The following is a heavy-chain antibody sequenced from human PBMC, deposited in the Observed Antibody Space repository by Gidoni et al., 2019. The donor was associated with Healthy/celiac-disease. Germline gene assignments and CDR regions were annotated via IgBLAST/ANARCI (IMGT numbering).Heavy chain of an antibody. Sequence: HVQLQVSRSGLVKPSQTLSLTRIVSGGSISCYYWSWIRLPPRKGLEWIGYIYYSGSTNYNPSRKGRVSISVDASKNQFSMKLSSVTTADAAVYYSARVVAVAELLGEYYFDYWGQGTLVTVSS. V-gene: IGHV4-59*01. CDR2: IYYSGST. CDR1: GGSISCYY. CDR3: ARVVAVAELLGEYYFDY. D-gene: IGHD6-19*01. J-gene: IGHJ4*02.